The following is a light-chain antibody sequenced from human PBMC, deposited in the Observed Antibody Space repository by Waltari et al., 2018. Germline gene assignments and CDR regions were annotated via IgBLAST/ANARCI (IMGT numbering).Light chain of an antibody. V-gene: IGKV4-1*01. Sequence: DIVMTQSPDSLAVSLGERATINCKSSQSVLYSSNNKNYLAWYQQKPGQPPKLLIYWASTRESGVPDRVSGSGSGTDVTLTISSLQAEDVAVYYCQQYYSTLYTFGQGTKLEI. CDR1: QSVLYSSNNKNY. J-gene: IGKJ2*01. CDR2: WAS. CDR3: QQYYSTLYT.